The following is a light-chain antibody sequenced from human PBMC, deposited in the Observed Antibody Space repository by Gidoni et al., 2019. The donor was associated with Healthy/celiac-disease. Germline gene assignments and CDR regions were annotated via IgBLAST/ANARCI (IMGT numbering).Light chain of an antibody. Sequence: DIVLTQSPATLSLSPGDRATLSCRASQSVSSYLAWYQKKPGQAPRLLIYDASNRATGIPARFSGSGSGTDFSLTISSLEPEDFAVYYCQQRSNGPPGYTFGQGTKLEIK. V-gene: IGKV3-11*01. CDR1: QSVSSY. CDR3: QQRSNGPPGYT. CDR2: DAS. J-gene: IGKJ2*01.